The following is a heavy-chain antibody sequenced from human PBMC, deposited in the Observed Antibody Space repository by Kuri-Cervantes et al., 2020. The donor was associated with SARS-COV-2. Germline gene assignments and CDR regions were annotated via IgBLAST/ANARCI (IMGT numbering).Heavy chain of an antibody. CDR1: GGTFSSYA. J-gene: IGHJ6*02. V-gene: IGHV1-69*13. Sequence: SVKVSCKASGGTFSSYAISWVRQAPGQGLEWMGGIIPIFGTANYAQKFQGRVTITADESTSTAYMVLSSLRSKDTAVYYCARDSRIQLWLLGRLDYYYYGMDVWGQGTTVTVSS. D-gene: IGHD5-18*01. CDR3: ARDSRIQLWLLGRLDYYYYGMDV. CDR2: IIPIFGTA.